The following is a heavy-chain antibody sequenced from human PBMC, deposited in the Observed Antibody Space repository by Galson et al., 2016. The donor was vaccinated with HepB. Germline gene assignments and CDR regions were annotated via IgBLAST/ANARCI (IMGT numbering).Heavy chain of an antibody. J-gene: IGHJ4*02. D-gene: IGHD3-10*01. V-gene: IGHV4-34*01. Sequence: SETLSLTCAVYGGSFSGYYWGWIRQPPGKGLEWIGEIYHSGNTNYNQSLKSRATTPLDTSKNQFSLKMSSVTAADTALYFCAGGTRNTIATLRGMNYHRPKTFFDYWGQGTLVTVSS. CDR3: AGGTRNTIATLRGMNYHRPKTFFDY. CDR2: IYHSGNT. CDR1: GGSFSGYY.